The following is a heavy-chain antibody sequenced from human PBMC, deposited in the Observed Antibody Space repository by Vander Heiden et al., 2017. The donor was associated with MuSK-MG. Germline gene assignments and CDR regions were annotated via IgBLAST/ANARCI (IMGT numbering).Heavy chain of an antibody. Sequence: EVQVLESGGGLVQPGGSLRLSSAASGFIFSSYAISWVRQAPGKGLEWVSTISGSAAYTHSADSVNGRFTISRDNSKNTWYLQMNSLRAEDTAVYYCAKASGHGSGSSYFDYWGQGTLVTVSS. J-gene: IGHJ4*02. D-gene: IGHD3-10*01. V-gene: IGHV3-23*01. CDR2: ISGSAAYT. CDR1: GFIFSSYA. CDR3: AKASGHGSGSSYFDY.